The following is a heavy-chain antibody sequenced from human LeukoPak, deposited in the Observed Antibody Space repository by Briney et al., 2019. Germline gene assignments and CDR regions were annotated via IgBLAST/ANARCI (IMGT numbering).Heavy chain of an antibody. V-gene: IGHV3-7*03. Sequence: GGSLRLSCAASGFTFSSYWMSWVRQAPGKGLEWVANIKQDGSEKYYVDSVKGRFTISRDNAKNSLYLQMNSLRAEDTAVYYCARGLDAAAGLANFDYWGQGTLVTVSS. CDR2: IKQDGSEK. CDR1: GFTFSSYW. J-gene: IGHJ4*02. D-gene: IGHD6-25*01. CDR3: ARGLDAAAGLANFDY.